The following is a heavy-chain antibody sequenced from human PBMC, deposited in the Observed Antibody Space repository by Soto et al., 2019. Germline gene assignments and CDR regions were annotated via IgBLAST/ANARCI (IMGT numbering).Heavy chain of an antibody. CDR2: ISAYNGNT. CDR3: ARDRGRWSPDIVVVPAAIPFAY. Sequence: QVQLLQSGAEVKKPGASVKVSCKASGYTFTSYGISWVRQAPGQGLEWMGWISAYNGNTNYAQKLQGRVTMTTDTSTRKAYMELRSLRSDDTAVYYCARDRGRWSPDIVVVPAAIPFAYWGQGTLVTVSS. D-gene: IGHD2-2*02. J-gene: IGHJ4*02. V-gene: IGHV1-18*01. CDR1: GYTFTSYG.